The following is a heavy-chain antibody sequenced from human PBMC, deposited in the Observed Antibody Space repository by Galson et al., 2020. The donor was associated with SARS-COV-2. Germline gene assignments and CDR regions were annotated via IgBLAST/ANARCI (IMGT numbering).Heavy chain of an antibody. CDR1: GYSISSGYF. CDR3: ARHVWLIRGPGRYYMDV. CDR2: ASQSGGS. D-gene: IGHD3-10*01. Sequence: SETLSLTCSVSGYSISSGYFWGWIRQSPGKGLEWIGSASQSGGSYYNPSLQSRVSISLDSPNDHFSLRLTSVTAVDTAVYYCARHVWLIRGPGRYYMDVWGKGITVSVSS. V-gene: IGHV4-38-2*02. J-gene: IGHJ6*03.